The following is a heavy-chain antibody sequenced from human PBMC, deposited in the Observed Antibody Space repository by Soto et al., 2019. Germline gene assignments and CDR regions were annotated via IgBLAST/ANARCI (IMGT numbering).Heavy chain of an antibody. V-gene: IGHV3-30*18. CDR3: AKWGVGFDY. CDR1: GFTFSNYG. D-gene: IGHD1-26*01. J-gene: IGHJ4*02. CDR2: ISYEGSVK. Sequence: QVQLVESGGDVVQPGGSLRLSCIVSGFTFSNYGMHWVRQAPGKGLEWVAAISYEGSVKYYADSVKGRLTISKDNFNSILYLQMTSLRHEDTDVYYCAKWGVGFDYWGQGTLVIVSS.